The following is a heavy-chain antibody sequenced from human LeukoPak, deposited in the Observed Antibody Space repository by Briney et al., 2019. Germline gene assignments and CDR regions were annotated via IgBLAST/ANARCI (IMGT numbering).Heavy chain of an antibody. D-gene: IGHD2-21*02. CDR3: AKDLPDAYCGGDCYRGVFDF. J-gene: IGHJ4*02. CDR2: ISSRGGST. Sequence: GGSLRLSCAASGFTFSNNAMSWVRQAPGKGLEWISGISSRGGSTFYADSVKGGFTISRDNSKNTLYLQMNSLRVEDTALYYCAKDLPDAYCGGDCYRGVFDFWGQGTLVTVSS. CDR1: GFTFSNNA. V-gene: IGHV3-23*01.